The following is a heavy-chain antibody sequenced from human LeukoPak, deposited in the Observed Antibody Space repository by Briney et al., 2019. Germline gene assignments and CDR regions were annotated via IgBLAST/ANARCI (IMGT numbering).Heavy chain of an antibody. V-gene: IGHV3-21*01. CDR1: GFTFSSYS. J-gene: IGHJ4*02. CDR2: ISSSSSYI. D-gene: IGHD6-13*01. Sequence: GGSLRLSCAASGFTFSSYSMNWVRQAPGKGLEWVSSISSSSSYIYYADSVKGRFTISRDNAKNTLYLQMNSLRAEDTAVYYCAKGVGEAAAVDYWGQGTLVTVSS. CDR3: AKGVGEAAAVDY.